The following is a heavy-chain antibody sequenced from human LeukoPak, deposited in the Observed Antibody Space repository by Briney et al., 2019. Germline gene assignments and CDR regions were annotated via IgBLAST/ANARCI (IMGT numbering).Heavy chain of an antibody. Sequence: SETLSLTCTVSGGSISSYYWSWIRQPPGNGLEWIGYIYYSGSTNYNPSLKSRVTISVDTSKNQFSLKLSSVTAADTAVYYCARGEDYYDSSGYFDYWGQGTLVTVSS. CDR1: GGSISSYY. J-gene: IGHJ4*02. V-gene: IGHV4-59*01. CDR2: IYYSGST. D-gene: IGHD3-22*01. CDR3: ARGEDYYDSSGYFDY.